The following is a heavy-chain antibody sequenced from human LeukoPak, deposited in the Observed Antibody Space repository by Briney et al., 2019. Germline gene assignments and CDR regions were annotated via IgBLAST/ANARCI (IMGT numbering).Heavy chain of an antibody. Sequence: GGSLRLSCAASGFTFSSYAMSWVRQAPGKGLEWVSAISGSGGSTYYADSVNGRFTISRDNSKNTVSLLMNSLGAEDTATYFCARVPMSRGPQNSYFDSWGQGTLVTVSS. J-gene: IGHJ4*02. CDR3: ARVPMSRGPQNSYFDS. CDR2: ISGSGGST. V-gene: IGHV3-23*01. CDR1: GFTFSSYA. D-gene: IGHD1-7*01.